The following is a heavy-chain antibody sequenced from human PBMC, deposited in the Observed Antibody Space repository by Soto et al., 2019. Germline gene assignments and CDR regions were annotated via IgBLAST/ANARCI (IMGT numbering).Heavy chain of an antibody. CDR2: IYPRDFDT. CDR3: ARGDWYYDILTVYSPYCFDY. V-gene: IGHV5-51*01. D-gene: IGHD3-9*01. CDR1: GYSFTSYW. J-gene: IGHJ4*02. Sequence: GESLKISCNGSGYSFTSYWIGWVRQMPGKGLEWMGIIYPRDFDTRYSPSFQGQVTISVDKSISTAYLQWTSLKASDTAIYYCARGDWYYDILTVYSPYCFDYWGQGTLVTVSS.